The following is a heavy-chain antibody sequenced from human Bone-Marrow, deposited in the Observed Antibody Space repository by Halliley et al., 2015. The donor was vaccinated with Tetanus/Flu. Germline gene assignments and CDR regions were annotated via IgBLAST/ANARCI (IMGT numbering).Heavy chain of an antibody. J-gene: IGHJ3*01. CDR2: IYPDDSDT. CDR1: GDGFNDHW. V-gene: IGHV5-51*01. Sequence: EVQLVQSGGEVKKPGESLKISCKGSGDGFNDHWIAWVRQVPGKGLEWMGIIYPDDSDTRYSQSFQGQVTFSADKSINTAYLHWNSLQASATAIFYCARRGQYSSSSDAFDVWGQGTMVTVSS. CDR3: ARRGQYSSSSDAFDV. D-gene: IGHD2-2*01.